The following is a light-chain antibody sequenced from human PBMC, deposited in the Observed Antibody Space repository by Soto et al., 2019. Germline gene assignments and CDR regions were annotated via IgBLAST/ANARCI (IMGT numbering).Light chain of an antibody. J-gene: IGLJ1*01. CDR1: SSDVGSYNY. Sequence: QSALTQPPSASGSPGQSVTISCTGTSSDVGSYNYVSWYQQNPGKAPKLIIYEGSKRPSGVSNRFSGSKSGNTASLTISGLQAEDEADYYCCSYAGTRTYVFGTGTKLTVL. V-gene: IGLV2-23*01. CDR2: EGS. CDR3: CSYAGTRTYV.